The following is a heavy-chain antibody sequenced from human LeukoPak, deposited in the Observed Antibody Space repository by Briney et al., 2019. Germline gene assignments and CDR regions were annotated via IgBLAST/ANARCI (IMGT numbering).Heavy chain of an antibody. CDR1: GYTFTGYY. V-gene: IGHV1-2*02. D-gene: IGHD2-15*01. CDR2: INPNSGGT. CDR3: ARALRGSRPNDAFDI. J-gene: IGHJ3*02. Sequence: ASVKVSCKGSGYTFTGYYMHWVRQAPGQGLEWMGWINPNSGGTNYAQKFQGRVTMTRDTSISTAYMELSRLRSDDTAVYYCARALRGSRPNDAFDIWGQGTMVTVSS.